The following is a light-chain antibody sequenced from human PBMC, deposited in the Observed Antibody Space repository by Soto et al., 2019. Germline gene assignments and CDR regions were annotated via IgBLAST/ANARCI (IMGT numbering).Light chain of an antibody. CDR1: RSNIGARYD. CDR2: ANN. V-gene: IGLV1-40*01. J-gene: IGLJ2*01. Sequence: QSVLTQPPSVSGAPGQRVTISCTGSRSNIGARYDVHWYQQLPGTAPKLLIYANNNRPSGVPDRISGSKTGTSASLAITGLQAEDEADYFCQSYDSSLSGVVFGGGTKLTVL. CDR3: QSYDSSLSGVV.